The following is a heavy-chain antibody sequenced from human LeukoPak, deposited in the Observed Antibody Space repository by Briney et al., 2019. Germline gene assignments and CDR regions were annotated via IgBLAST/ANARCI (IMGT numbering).Heavy chain of an antibody. CDR1: GFTFSSYA. J-gene: IGHJ5*02. Sequence: GGSLRLSCAASGFTFSSYAMHWVRQAPGKGLGWVAVISYDGSNKYYADSVKGRFTISRDNSKNTLYLQMNSLRAEDTAVYYCARGADRFGWFDPWGQGTLVTVSS. CDR3: ARGADRFGWFDP. D-gene: IGHD3-10*01. V-gene: IGHV3-30*04. CDR2: ISYDGSNK.